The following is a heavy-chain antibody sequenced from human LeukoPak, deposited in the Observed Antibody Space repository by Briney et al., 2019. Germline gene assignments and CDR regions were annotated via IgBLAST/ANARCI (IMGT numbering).Heavy chain of an antibody. CDR3: ARDLIVATIAPYYFDY. D-gene: IGHD5-12*01. CDR2: IGFSSSTI. Sequence: GGSLRLSCAASGFTFSSYSMNWVRQAPGKGLEWLSYIGFSSSTIYYAESVKGRFTISRDNAKNSLYLQMNSLRAEDTAVYYCARDLIVATIAPYYFDYWGQGTLVTVSS. J-gene: IGHJ4*02. CDR1: GFTFSSYS. V-gene: IGHV3-48*04.